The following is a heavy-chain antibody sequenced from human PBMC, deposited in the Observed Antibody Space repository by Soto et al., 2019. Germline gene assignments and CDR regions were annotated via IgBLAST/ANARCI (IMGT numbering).Heavy chain of an antibody. Sequence: EVQLVESGGGLVKPGGSLRLSCAASGFTFSSYSMNWVRQAPGKGLEWVSSISSSSSYIYNADSVKGRFTISRDNAKNSLYLQMNSLRAEDTAVYYCASPRGGILSLDYWGQGTLVTVSS. CDR1: GFTFSSYS. J-gene: IGHJ4*02. D-gene: IGHD3-10*01. CDR2: ISSSSSYI. CDR3: ASPRGGILSLDY. V-gene: IGHV3-21*01.